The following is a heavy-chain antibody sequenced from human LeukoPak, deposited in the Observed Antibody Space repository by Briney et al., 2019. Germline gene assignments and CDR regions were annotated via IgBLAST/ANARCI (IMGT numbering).Heavy chain of an antibody. CDR2: IYPGDSDT. V-gene: IGHV5-51*01. CDR1: GYSFTSYW. J-gene: IGHJ4*02. D-gene: IGHD3-9*01. CDR3: ATHPGYDILTGYWGYYFDY. Sequence: GESLKISCKGSGYSFTSYWIGWVRQMPGKGLEWMGIIYPGDSDTRYSPSFQGQVTISADKSISTAYLQWSSLKASDTAMYYCATHPGYDILTGYWGYYFDYWGQGTLVTVSS.